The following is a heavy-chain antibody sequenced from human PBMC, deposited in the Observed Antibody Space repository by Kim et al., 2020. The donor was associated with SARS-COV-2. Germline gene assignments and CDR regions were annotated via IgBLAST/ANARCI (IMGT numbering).Heavy chain of an antibody. CDR2: IYPGDSDT. V-gene: IGHV5-51*01. CDR1: GYSFTSYW. D-gene: IGHD6-13*01. J-gene: IGHJ3*02. Sequence: GESLKISCKGSGYSFTSYWIGWVRQMPGKGLEWMGIIYPGDSDTRYSPSFQGQVTISADKSISTAYLQWSSLKASDTAMYYCASRNPTWVSSSWYFAFDIWGQGTMVTVSS. CDR3: ASRNPTWVSSSWYFAFDI.